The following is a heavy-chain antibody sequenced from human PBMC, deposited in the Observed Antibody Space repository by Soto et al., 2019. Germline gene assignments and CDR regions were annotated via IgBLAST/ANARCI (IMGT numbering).Heavy chain of an antibody. V-gene: IGHV4-30-2*01. Sequence: QLQLQESGSGLVKPSQTLSLTCAVSGGSISSGDNSWSWIRQPPGKGLEWIGYIYHNGNTYYNPSLNGRATVSVDRSKNQFSLRLTSVTAADTAVYFCARRRIPSGYDDFFDVWGQGILVTVSS. CDR1: GGSISSGDNS. CDR2: IYHNGNT. J-gene: IGHJ4*02. CDR3: ARRRIPSGYDDFFDV. D-gene: IGHD5-12*01.